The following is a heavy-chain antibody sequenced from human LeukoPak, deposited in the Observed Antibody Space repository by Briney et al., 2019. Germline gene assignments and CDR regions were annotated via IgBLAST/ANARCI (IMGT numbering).Heavy chain of an antibody. J-gene: IGHJ5*02. CDR2: IYYSGST. CDR1: GGSISSGGYY. CDR3: ASAYSSSWYANWFDP. Sequence: PSQTLSLTCTVSGGSISSGGYYWSWIRQHPGKGLEWIGYIYYSGSTYYNPSLKSRVTISVDTSKNQFSLKLSSGTAADPAVYYCASAYSSSWYANWFDPWGQGTLVTVSS. D-gene: IGHD6-13*01. V-gene: IGHV4-31*03.